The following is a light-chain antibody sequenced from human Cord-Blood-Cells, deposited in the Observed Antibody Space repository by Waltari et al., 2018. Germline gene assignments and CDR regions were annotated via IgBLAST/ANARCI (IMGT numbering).Light chain of an antibody. CDR1: QSVSSN. Sequence: EIVMTQSPATLSVSPGERATLSCRASQSVSSNLAWYPQKPGQDPRLLIYGASTRATGIPARFSGSGSGTDFTLTISSLQSEDFAVYYCQQYNNWPPWTFGQGTKVEIK. CDR2: GAS. J-gene: IGKJ1*01. V-gene: IGKV3-15*01. CDR3: QQYNNWPPWT.